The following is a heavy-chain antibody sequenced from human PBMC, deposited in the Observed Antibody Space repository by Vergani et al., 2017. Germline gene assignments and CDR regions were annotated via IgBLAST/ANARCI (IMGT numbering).Heavy chain of an antibody. CDR2: ISGSGGST. D-gene: IGHD1-1*01. Sequence: EVQLLESGGGLVQPGGSLRLSCAASGFTFSNYAMSWVRQAPGKGLEWVSAISGSGGSTYYADSVKGRFTISRDNSKNTLYLQMNSLRAEDTAVYYCARDGTTYYYYGMDVWGQGTTVTVSS. J-gene: IGHJ6*02. CDR1: GFTFSNYA. CDR3: ARDGTTYYYYGMDV. V-gene: IGHV3-23*01.